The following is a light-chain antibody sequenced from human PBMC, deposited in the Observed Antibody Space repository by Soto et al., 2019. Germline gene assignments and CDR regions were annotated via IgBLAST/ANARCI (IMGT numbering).Light chain of an antibody. Sequence: DIQMTQSPASLSASVAYRFTISCRASQSIGRNLNWYQQKPGKAPTLLIFTSSSLQSGVPSRFSGSGSGTDFILTISSLQPEDFATYYCQQSYSTPRTFGQGTKVDIK. CDR3: QQSYSTPRT. CDR1: QSIGRN. J-gene: IGKJ1*01. V-gene: IGKV1-39*01. CDR2: TSS.